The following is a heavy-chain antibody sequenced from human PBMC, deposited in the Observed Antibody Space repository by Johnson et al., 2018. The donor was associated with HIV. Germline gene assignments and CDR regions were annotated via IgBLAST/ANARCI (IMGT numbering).Heavy chain of an antibody. V-gene: IGHV3-7*01. CDR3: ATSMGATALAFDI. J-gene: IGHJ3*02. Sequence: VQLVESGGGLVQPGGSLRLSCAASGFTFSSYWMSWVRQAPGKGLEWVANIKQDGSEKYYVDSVKGRFTISRDNAKNTLYLQMNSLRAEDTAVYYCATSMGATALAFDIWCQGTMVTVSS. D-gene: IGHD1-26*01. CDR2: IKQDGSEK. CDR1: GFTFSSYW.